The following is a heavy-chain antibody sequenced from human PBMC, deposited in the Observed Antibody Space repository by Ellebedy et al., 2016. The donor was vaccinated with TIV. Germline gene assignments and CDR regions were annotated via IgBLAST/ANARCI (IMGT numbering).Heavy chain of an antibody. CDR3: AKGRGGWYPGAYFDY. J-gene: IGHJ4*02. V-gene: IGHV3-23*01. Sequence: GESLKISCAASGFTFNSYAMSWARQAPGKGLEWVSAISGTGSSTYYADSVKGRFTISRDNSKNTLYLQINSLRVDDTAVYYCAKGRGGWYPGAYFDYWGQGTLVTVSS. CDR1: GFTFNSYA. CDR2: ISGTGSST. D-gene: IGHD6-19*01.